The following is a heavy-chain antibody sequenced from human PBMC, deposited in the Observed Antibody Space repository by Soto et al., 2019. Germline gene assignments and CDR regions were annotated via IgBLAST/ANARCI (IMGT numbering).Heavy chain of an antibody. Sequence: GGSLRLSCAASGFIVSNNYMTWVRQAPGKGLEWVPVIYSGGSTYYADSVRGRFTISRDNSNNTVYLQMNSLRAEDTAIYYCARVFCGVNCYWTEYYFDYWGQGTLVTVSS. CDR2: IYSGGST. CDR3: ARVFCGVNCYWTEYYFDY. V-gene: IGHV3-66*01. CDR1: GFIVSNNY. J-gene: IGHJ4*02. D-gene: IGHD2-21*01.